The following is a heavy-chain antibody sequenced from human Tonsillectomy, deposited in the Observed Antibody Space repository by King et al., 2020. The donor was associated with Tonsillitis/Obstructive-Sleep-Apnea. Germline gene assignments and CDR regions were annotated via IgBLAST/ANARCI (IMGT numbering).Heavy chain of an antibody. Sequence: VQLVESGGGLVKPGGSLRLSCAASGFTFSDYYMSWIRQAPGKGLEWISYISLGSTISYADSVKGRFTISRDNAKNSLYLQMNSLRAEDTAVYYCGREAYYYDNSVYTGAYLFDYWGQGTLVTVSS. CDR1: GFTFSDYY. V-gene: IGHV3-11*01. CDR2: ISLGSTI. J-gene: IGHJ4*02. CDR3: GREAYYYDNSVYTGAYLFDY. D-gene: IGHD3-22*01.